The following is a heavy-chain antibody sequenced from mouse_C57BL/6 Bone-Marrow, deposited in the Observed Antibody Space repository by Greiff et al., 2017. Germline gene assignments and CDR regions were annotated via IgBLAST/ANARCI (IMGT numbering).Heavy chain of an antibody. CDR2: ISYDGSN. CDR3: ARDRGNYENYFDY. J-gene: IGHJ2*01. V-gene: IGHV3-6*01. CDR1: GYSITSGYY. Sequence: EVKLVESGPGLVKPSQSLSLTCSVTGYSITSGYYWNWIRQFPGNKLEWMGYISYDGSNNYNPSLKNRISITRDTSKNQFFLKLKSVTTEDTATYYCARDRGNYENYFDYWGQGTTLTVSS. D-gene: IGHD2-1*01.